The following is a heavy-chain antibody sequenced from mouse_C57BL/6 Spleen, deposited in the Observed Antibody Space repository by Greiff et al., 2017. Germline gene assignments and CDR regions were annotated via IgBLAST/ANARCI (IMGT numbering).Heavy chain of an antibody. Sequence: VQLQQPGAELVKPGASVKMSCKASGYTFTSYWITWVKQRPGQGLEWIGDIYPGSGSTNYNEKFKSKATLTVDTSSSTAYMQLSSLTSEDSAVYYCARWHYGSSYDFDYWGQGTTLTVSS. CDR3: ARWHYGSSYDFDY. CDR2: IYPGSGST. D-gene: IGHD1-1*01. J-gene: IGHJ2*01. CDR1: GYTFTSYW. V-gene: IGHV1-55*01.